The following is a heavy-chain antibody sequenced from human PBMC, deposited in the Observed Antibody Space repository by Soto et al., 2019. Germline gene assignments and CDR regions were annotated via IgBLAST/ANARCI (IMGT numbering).Heavy chain of an antibody. Sequence: QVQLQESGPGLVKPSETQSLTCTVSGGSISSYYWSWIRQPPGKGLEWIGYIYYSGSTNYNPSLXSXVXIXLDTSKNQFSLKLSSVTAADTAVYYCARRWGSAADYWGQGTLVTVSS. V-gene: IGHV4-59*08. CDR3: ARRWGSAADY. CDR2: IYYSGST. D-gene: IGHD2-15*01. CDR1: GGSISSYY. J-gene: IGHJ4*02.